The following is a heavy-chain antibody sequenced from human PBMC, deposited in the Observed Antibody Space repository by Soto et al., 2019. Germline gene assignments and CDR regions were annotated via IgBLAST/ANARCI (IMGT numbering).Heavy chain of an antibody. Sequence: PSETLSLTCTVSGVSISTTSYYWGWIRQPPGKGLEWIGSIHYSGSTYYNPSLKGRVTISVDTSKNQFSLKLRSVTAADTAVYYCARRKSSGWYLDYWGQGTLVTVSS. J-gene: IGHJ4*02. CDR2: IHYSGST. V-gene: IGHV4-39*01. CDR1: GVSISTTSYY. D-gene: IGHD6-19*01. CDR3: ARRKSSGWYLDY.